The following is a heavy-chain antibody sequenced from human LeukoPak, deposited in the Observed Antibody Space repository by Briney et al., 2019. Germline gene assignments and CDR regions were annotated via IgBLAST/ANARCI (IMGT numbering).Heavy chain of an antibody. CDR1: GYPFTGFF. J-gene: IGHJ4*02. D-gene: IGHD2-2*01. CDR2: INRNSGGT. Sequence: ASLKVSCKASGYPFTGFFVRWVRQAAGQGLGGVGWINRNSGGTNYAQKLQGTVTMTRDTSISPAYMELRRLRSDDTAVYYCARIVPSPGAANYFDYWGQGTLVTVSS. V-gene: IGHV1-2*02. CDR3: ARIVPSPGAANYFDY.